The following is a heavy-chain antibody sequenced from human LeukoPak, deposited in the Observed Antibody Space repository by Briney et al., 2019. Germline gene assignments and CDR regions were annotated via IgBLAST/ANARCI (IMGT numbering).Heavy chain of an antibody. Sequence: PGGSLRLSCAASGFXFSSYSMNWVRQAPGKGLEWVSYIFSSGTTIYYADSVKGRSTISRDNAKNSLYLQMYSLRAEDTAVYYCARGFELITFGGAIGKLNWFDSWGQGTLVTVSS. CDR2: IFSSGTTI. V-gene: IGHV3-48*04. CDR3: ARGFELITFGGAIGKLNWFDS. CDR1: GFXFSSYS. D-gene: IGHD3-16*02. J-gene: IGHJ5*01.